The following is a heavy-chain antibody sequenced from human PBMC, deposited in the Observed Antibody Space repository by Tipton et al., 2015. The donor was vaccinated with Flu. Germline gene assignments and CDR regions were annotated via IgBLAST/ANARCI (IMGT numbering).Heavy chain of an antibody. J-gene: IGHJ4*02. D-gene: IGHD3-10*01. CDR1: GGSFSGYY. CDR2: ICYSWNT. Sequence: TLSLPCTVYGGSFSGYYWSWIRQPPGRGLEWIGTICYSWNTYYNPSLKSRLTMSVDTSKNQFSLRLSSVTVADTAVYYCARMGRAYPAGYWGQGTLVTVSP. V-gene: IGHV4-59*04. CDR3: ARMGRAYPAGY.